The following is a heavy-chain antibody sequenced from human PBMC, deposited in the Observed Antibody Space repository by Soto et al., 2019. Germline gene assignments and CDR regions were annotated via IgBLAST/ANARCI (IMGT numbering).Heavy chain of an antibody. CDR2: INHSGST. V-gene: IGHV4-34*01. CDR1: GGSFSGYY. Sequence: QVQLQQWGAGLLKPSETLSLTCAVYGGSFSGYYWSWIRQPPGKGLEWIGEINHSGSTNYNPSLKSRVTISVDTSKNQFSRKLSSVTAADTAVYYCARGKSTVWGDGDYWGQGTLVTVSS. CDR3: ARGKSTVWGDGDY. D-gene: IGHD4-17*01. J-gene: IGHJ4*02.